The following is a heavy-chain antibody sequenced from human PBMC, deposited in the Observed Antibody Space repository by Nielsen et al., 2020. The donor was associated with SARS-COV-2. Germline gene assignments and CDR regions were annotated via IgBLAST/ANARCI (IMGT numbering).Heavy chain of an antibody. V-gene: IGHV1-69*01. CDR2: IIPIFGTA. Sequence: WVRQAPGQGLEWMGGIIPIFGTANYAQKFQGRVTITADESTSTAYMELSSLRSEDTAVYYCARGYCSSTSCSPFAYMDVWGKGPTVTVSS. J-gene: IGHJ6*03. D-gene: IGHD2-2*01. CDR3: ARGYCSSTSCSPFAYMDV.